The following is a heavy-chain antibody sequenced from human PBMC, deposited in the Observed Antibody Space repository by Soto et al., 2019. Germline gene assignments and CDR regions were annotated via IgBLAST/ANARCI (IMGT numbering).Heavy chain of an antibody. CDR1: GFTFSSYG. Sequence: GGSLRLSCAASGFTFSSYGMHWVRQAPGKGLEWVAVIWYDGSNKYYADSVKGRFTISRDNSKNTLYLQMNSLRAEDTAVYYCARDYYGSGSYPLFDYWGQGTLVTVSS. D-gene: IGHD3-10*01. CDR2: IWYDGSNK. CDR3: ARDYYGSGSYPLFDY. V-gene: IGHV3-33*01. J-gene: IGHJ4*02.